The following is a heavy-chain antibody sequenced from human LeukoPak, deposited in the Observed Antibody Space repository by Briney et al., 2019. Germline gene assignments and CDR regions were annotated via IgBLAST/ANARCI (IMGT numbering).Heavy chain of an antibody. D-gene: IGHD6-13*01. V-gene: IGHV3-23*01. CDR2: ISGSGGST. CDR1: GFTFSSYA. CDR3: AKADRYSSRGGNFDY. J-gene: IGHJ4*02. Sequence: GGSLRLSCAASGFTFSSYAMSWVRQAPGKGLEWVSAISGSGGSTYYADSVKGRFTISRDNSKNTLYLQMNSLRAEGTAVYYCAKADRYSSRGGNFDYWGQGTLVTVSS.